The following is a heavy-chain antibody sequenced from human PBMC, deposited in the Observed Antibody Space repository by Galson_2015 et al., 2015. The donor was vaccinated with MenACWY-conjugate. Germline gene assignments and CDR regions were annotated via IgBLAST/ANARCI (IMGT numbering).Heavy chain of an antibody. Sequence: SVKVSCKASGYTFNNYGMNWVRQAPGQGLEWMGWINTNTGNPTYAQGFTGRFVFSLDTSVSTAYLQISILKAEDTAVYYCARDVGATTFDYWGRGTLVTVSS. D-gene: IGHD1-26*01. CDR3: ARDVGATTFDY. CDR2: INTNTGNP. V-gene: IGHV7-4-1*02. J-gene: IGHJ4*02. CDR1: GYTFNNYG.